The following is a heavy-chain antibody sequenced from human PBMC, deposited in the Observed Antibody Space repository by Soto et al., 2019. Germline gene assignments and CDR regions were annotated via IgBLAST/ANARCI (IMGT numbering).Heavy chain of an antibody. CDR3: ARDAPTTLVTPALSYYYYGMDV. V-gene: IGHV1-69*13. CDR2: IIPIFGTA. CDR1: GFTFTSSA. D-gene: IGHD1-26*01. J-gene: IGHJ6*02. Sequence: ASVKVSCKASGFTFTSSAVQWVRQAPGQGLEWMGGIIPIFGTANYAQKFQGRVTITADESTSTAYMELSSLRSEDTAVYYCARDAPTTLVTPALSYYYYGMDVWGQGTTVTVAS.